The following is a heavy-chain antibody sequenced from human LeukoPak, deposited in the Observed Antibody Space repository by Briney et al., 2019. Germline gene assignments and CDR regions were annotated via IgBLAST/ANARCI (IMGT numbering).Heavy chain of an antibody. D-gene: IGHD6-13*01. CDR2: ISAYNGNT. V-gene: IGHV1-18*01. CDR1: GYTFTSYG. Sequence: GASVKVSCKASGYTFTSYGISWVRQAPGQGLEWMGWISAYNGNTNYAQKLQGRVTMTTDTSTSTAYMELRSLRSGDTAVYYCARLAGTAAAGPEDWFDPWGQGTLVTVSS. CDR3: ARLAGTAAAGPEDWFDP. J-gene: IGHJ5*02.